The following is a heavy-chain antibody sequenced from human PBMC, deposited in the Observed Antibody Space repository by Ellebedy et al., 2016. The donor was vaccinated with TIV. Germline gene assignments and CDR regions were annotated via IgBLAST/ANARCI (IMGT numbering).Heavy chain of an antibody. CDR1: GFTFSHYG. V-gene: IGHV3-30*03. CDR2: ISFDGSNE. Sequence: GESLKISCAASGFTFSHYGMHWVRQAPGKGLEWVAVISFDGSNEDYADSVKGRFTISRDTSKNTLYLQMNSLRAEDTAVYFCAGPAAIGTKTFNFWGQGTLVTVSS. CDR3: AGPAAIGTKTFNF. J-gene: IGHJ4*02. D-gene: IGHD2/OR15-2a*01.